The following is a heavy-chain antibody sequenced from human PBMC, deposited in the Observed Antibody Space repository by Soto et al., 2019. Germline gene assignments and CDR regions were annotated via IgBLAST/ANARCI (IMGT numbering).Heavy chain of an antibody. CDR3: ASSVDTAMVASFDY. Sequence: QVQLVQSGAEVKKPGSSVKVSCKASGGTFSSYAISWVRQAPGQGLEWMGGIIPIFGTANYAQKFKGRVTITAEKSTSTAYMALRSLRSEDTAVYYCASSVDTAMVASFDYWGQGTLVTVSS. CDR2: IIPIFGTA. D-gene: IGHD5-18*01. J-gene: IGHJ4*02. V-gene: IGHV1-69*06. CDR1: GGTFSSYA.